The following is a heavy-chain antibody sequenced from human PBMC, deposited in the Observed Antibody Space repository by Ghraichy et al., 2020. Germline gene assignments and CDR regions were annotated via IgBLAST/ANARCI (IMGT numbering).Heavy chain of an antibody. D-gene: IGHD1-14*01. J-gene: IGHJ3*02. CDR1: GFTFSSYS. CDR3: ARGSSTTDAFAT. V-gene: IGHV3-48*02. CDR2: IIDRSRI. Sequence: GGSLRLSCAASGFTFSSYSMNWVRQAPGKGLEWVSYIIDRSRIHYADSVKGRFTISRDNVRKSLYLQMKSLRDEDTAVYYCARGSSTTDAFATWGPGTMVTVSS.